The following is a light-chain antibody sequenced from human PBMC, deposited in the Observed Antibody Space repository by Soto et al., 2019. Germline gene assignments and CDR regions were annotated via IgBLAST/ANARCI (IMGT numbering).Light chain of an antibody. CDR2: GAS. CDR1: QSVSSKY. Sequence: EIVLTQSPGTLSLSPGERATLSCRASQSVSSKYLAWYQQKPGQAPRLLIYGASSRATGIPDRFSGSGSGNDFTLTSSRLEPEDFAVYHCQQYGCSPTFGQGTKLEIK. V-gene: IGKV3-20*01. J-gene: IGKJ2*01. CDR3: QQYGCSPT.